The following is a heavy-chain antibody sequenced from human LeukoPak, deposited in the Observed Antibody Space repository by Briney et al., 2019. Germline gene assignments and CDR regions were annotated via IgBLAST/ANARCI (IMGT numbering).Heavy chain of an antibody. V-gene: IGHV3-23*01. D-gene: IGHD6-19*01. J-gene: IGHJ4*02. CDR3: AKGVAVASPYYFDY. CDR1: GFTFSSYA. CDR2: ISGSGSST. Sequence: GGSLRLSYAASGFTFSSYAMNWVRQAPGKGLEWVSPISGSGSSTYYADSVKGRFTISRDNSKNTLYLQMNSLRAEDTAVYYCAKGVAVASPYYFDYWGQGTLVTVSS.